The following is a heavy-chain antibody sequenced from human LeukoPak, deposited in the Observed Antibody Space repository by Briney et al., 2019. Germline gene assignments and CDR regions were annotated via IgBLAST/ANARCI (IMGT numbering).Heavy chain of an antibody. CDR3: ARVVESTGHDYVWGSYRYYFDY. Sequence: PSQTLSLTCAVSGGSISSGGYSWSWIRQPPVKGLEWIGYIYHSGSTYYNPSLKSRVTISVDRSKNQFSLKLSSVTAADTAVYYCARVVESTGHDYVWGSYRYYFDYWGQGTLVTVSS. CDR1: GGSISSGGYS. J-gene: IGHJ4*02. CDR2: IYHSGST. D-gene: IGHD3-16*02. V-gene: IGHV4-30-2*01.